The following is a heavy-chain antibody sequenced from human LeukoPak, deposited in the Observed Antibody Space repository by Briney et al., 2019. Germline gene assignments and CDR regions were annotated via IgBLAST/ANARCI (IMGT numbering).Heavy chain of an antibody. J-gene: IGHJ3*02. Sequence: ASVKVSCKASGGTFSSYAISWVRQAPGQGLEWMGGIIPIFGTANYAQKFQGRVTIIADKSTSTAYMELSSLRSEDTAVYYCATPDYDILTSRAFDIWGQGTMVTVSS. D-gene: IGHD3-9*01. V-gene: IGHV1-69*06. CDR2: IIPIFGTA. CDR1: GGTFSSYA. CDR3: ATPDYDILTSRAFDI.